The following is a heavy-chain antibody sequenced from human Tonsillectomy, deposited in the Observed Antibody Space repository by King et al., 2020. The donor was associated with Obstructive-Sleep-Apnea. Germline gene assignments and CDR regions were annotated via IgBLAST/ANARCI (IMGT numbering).Heavy chain of an antibody. D-gene: IGHD2-2*01. Sequence: QLQESGPGLVKPSQTLSLTCTVSGGSISSVGYYWSWIRQHPGKGLEWIGYIYYSGSPYYNPSLKSRVTISVDTSKNQFSLKLSSVTAADTAVYYCARCAMTLGACDIWGQGTMVTVSS. CDR2: IYYSGSP. J-gene: IGHJ3*02. V-gene: IGHV4-31*03. CDR1: GGSISSVGYY. CDR3: ARCAMTLGACDI.